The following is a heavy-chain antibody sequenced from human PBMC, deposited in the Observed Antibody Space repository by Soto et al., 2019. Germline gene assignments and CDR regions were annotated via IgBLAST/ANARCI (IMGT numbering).Heavy chain of an antibody. V-gene: IGHV3-74*01. J-gene: IGHJ6*03. CDR1: GFTFSNYW. Sequence: EVQLVESGGGLVQPGGSLRLSCAASGFTFSNYWMYWVRQAPGKGLVWVSRINSDGSVSGYADSVKGRLTISRDNVKNTLYLQMDGLRAEDTAVYYCARGDCVGGTCYSLACSFYYYMDVWGKGNAVTVFS. CDR2: INSDGSVS. D-gene: IGHD2-15*01. CDR3: ARGDCVGGTCYSLACSFYYYMDV.